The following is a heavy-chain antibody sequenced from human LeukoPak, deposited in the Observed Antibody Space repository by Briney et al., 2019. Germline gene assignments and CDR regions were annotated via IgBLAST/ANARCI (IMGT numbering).Heavy chain of an antibody. Sequence: SETLSLTCAVYGGSFSGYYWSWIRQPPGKGLEWIGEINHSGSTNYNPSLKSRATISVDTSKNQFSLKLSSVTAADTAVYYCARESGFHFDYWGQGTLVTVSS. CDR1: GGSFSGYY. CDR3: ARESGFHFDY. J-gene: IGHJ4*02. V-gene: IGHV4-34*01. CDR2: INHSGST.